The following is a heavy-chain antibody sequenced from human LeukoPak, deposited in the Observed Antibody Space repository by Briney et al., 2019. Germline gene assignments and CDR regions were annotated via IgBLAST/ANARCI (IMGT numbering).Heavy chain of an antibody. CDR1: GGSINSGDYY. V-gene: IGHV4-30-4*08. CDR2: IYYSGTA. Sequence: SETLSLTCTVSGGSINSGDYYWSWIRQHPGKGLEWIGYIYYSGTAYYNPSLKSRVTISVDRSKNQFSLKLSSVTAADTAVYYCARTNCSGGSCSYYFDYWGQGTLVTVSS. CDR3: ARTNCSGGSCSYYFDY. J-gene: IGHJ4*02. D-gene: IGHD2-15*01.